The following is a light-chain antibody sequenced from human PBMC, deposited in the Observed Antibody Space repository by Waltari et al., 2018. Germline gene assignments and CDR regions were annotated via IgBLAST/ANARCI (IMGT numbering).Light chain of an antibody. Sequence: EVVMTQSPVTLSVSPGERAPLSCRASQNVGSNLAWYHQKPGQAPRLLVYGASTRATGIPARFSGSGSGTEFTLTISSLQSEDFAVYYCQQYTNWPRTFGQGTTVEI. J-gene: IGKJ1*01. CDR3: QQYTNWPRT. CDR1: QNVGSN. CDR2: GAS. V-gene: IGKV3-15*01.